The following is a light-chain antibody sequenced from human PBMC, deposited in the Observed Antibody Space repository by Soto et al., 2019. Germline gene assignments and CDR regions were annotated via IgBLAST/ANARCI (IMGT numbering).Light chain of an antibody. V-gene: IGKV2D-29*02. CDR2: EVS. CDR3: MQSTQLPPT. Sequence: DLVMTQPPLSLPVTPGQPASISCKSSQSLLHITGETFLFWYLQKPGQSPQLLIYEVSTRVSGVPDRFSGSGSGTDFTLEISRVETDDVGIYYCMQSTQLPPTFGQGTRLEIK. CDR1: QSLLHITGETF. J-gene: IGKJ5*01.